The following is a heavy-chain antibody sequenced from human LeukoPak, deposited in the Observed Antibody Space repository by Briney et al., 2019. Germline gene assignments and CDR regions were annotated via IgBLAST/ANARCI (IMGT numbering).Heavy chain of an antibody. V-gene: IGHV3-7*01. Sequence: GGSLRLSCAASGFTFSSYWMSWVRQAPGKGLEWVANIKQDGSEKYYVDSVKGRFTISRDNAKNSLYLQMNSLRAEDTAVYYCARRSGSSWYPAPFDYWGQGTLVTVSS. CDR2: IKQDGSEK. J-gene: IGHJ4*02. CDR3: ARRSGSSWYPAPFDY. CDR1: GFTFSSYW. D-gene: IGHD6-13*01.